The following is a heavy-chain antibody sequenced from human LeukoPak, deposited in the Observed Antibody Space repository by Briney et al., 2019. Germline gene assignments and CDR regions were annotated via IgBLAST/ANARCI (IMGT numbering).Heavy chain of an antibody. CDR1: GFTFDDYG. CDR2: VNWNGGST. CDR3: ARVEWELQPHFDY. Sequence: PGGSLRLSCAASGFTFDDYGMSWVRQAPGKGLEWISGVNWNGGSTGYADSVKGRFTISRDNAKNSLYLQMNSLRAEDTAVYYCARVEWELQPHFDYWGQGTLVTVSS. V-gene: IGHV3-20*04. D-gene: IGHD1-26*01. J-gene: IGHJ4*02.